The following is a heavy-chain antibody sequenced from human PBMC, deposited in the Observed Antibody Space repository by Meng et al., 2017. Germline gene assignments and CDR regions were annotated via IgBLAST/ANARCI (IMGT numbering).Heavy chain of an antibody. Sequence: GGSLKISCAASGFTFSSYEMNWVRQAPGKGLEWVSYISSSGSTIYYADSVKGRFTISRDNAKNSLYLQMNSLRAEDTAVYYCARYPLTKYYYDSSGYYRYYFDYWGQGTLVTVSS. CDR3: ARYPLTKYYYDSSGYYRYYFDY. D-gene: IGHD3-22*01. V-gene: IGHV3-48*03. J-gene: IGHJ4*02. CDR2: ISSSGSTI. CDR1: GFTFSSYE.